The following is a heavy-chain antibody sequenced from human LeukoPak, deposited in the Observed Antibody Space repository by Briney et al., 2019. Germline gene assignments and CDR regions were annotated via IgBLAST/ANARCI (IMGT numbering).Heavy chain of an antibody. CDR2: INPSGST. CDR3: VRGSRVYCGGDCYYY. CDR1: GGSFSGYY. V-gene: IGHV4-34*01. D-gene: IGHD2-21*02. Sequence: ENLSLTCTVFGGSFSGYYWSWIRQPPDKGLEWIGEINPSGSTNYNPSLKTRVTISTDTSKNHFSLNLNSVTAADTGVYYCVRGSRVYCGGDCYYYWGQGTLVTVSS. J-gene: IGHJ4*02.